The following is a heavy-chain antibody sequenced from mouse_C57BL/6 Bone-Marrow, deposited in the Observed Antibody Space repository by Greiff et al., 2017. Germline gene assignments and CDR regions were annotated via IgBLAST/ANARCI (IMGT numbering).Heavy chain of an antibody. D-gene: IGHD1-1*01. J-gene: IGHJ1*03. CDR3: ARTVVAHWYFDV. CDR1: GFTFSDYG. CDR2: ISSGSSTI. Sequence: EVKVVESGGGLVKPGGSLQLSCAASGFTFSDYGLHWVRQAPEKGLEWVAYISSGSSTIYYADTVQGRFTISRDHAKNTLFLQRTRLRSEDTAMYYCARTVVAHWYFDVWGKGTTGTVSS. V-gene: IGHV5-17*01.